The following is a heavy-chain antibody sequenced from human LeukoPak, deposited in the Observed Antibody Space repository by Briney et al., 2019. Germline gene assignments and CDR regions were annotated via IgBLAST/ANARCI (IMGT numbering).Heavy chain of an antibody. Sequence: PGGALRLSCAASGFTFSSYGMHWVRQAPGKGLEWVAFIRYDGSNKFYADSVKGRFTISRDNSRNTLYLQMNSLRAEDTAVYYCAKDGLYSGYDVYYFDYWGQGTLVTVCS. J-gene: IGHJ4*02. CDR2: IRYDGSNK. CDR3: AKDGLYSGYDVYYFDY. D-gene: IGHD5-12*01. V-gene: IGHV3-30*02. CDR1: GFTFSSYG.